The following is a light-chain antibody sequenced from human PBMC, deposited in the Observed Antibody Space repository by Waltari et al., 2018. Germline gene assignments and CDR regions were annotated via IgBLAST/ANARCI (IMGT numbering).Light chain of an antibody. J-gene: IGKJ2*01. V-gene: IGKV1-5*03. CDR2: KAS. CDR1: QCISSW. CDR3: QQYNSYSYT. Sequence: DLQITQSPSPLSASVGDRVTITCRASQCISSWLAWYQHKPGKAPKILIYKASSLKNAVPSRFSGSGSGTEFTLTISSLQPDDFATYYCQQYNSYSYTFGQGTKLGIK.